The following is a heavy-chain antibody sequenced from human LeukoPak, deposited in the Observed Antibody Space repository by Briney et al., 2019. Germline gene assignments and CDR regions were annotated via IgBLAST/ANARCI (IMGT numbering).Heavy chain of an antibody. CDR2: IKSKTAGGTT. D-gene: IGHD3-3*01. J-gene: IGHJ4*02. CDR3: ATVTNYALRFLERLL. Sequence: SGGSLRLSCAASGFTFSNAWMSWVRQAPGKGLEWVGRIKSKTAGGTTDYAAPVQGRFTVSRDDSKNTLYLQMNSLNTEDTAVYYCATVTNYALRFLERLLWGQGTLVTVSS. CDR1: GFTFSNAW. V-gene: IGHV3-15*01.